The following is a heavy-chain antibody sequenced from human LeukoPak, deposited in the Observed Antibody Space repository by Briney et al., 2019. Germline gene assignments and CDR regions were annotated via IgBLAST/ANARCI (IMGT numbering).Heavy chain of an antibody. Sequence: PGGSLRLSCAASGFTFTSYSMNWVRQAPGKGLEWVSTISSGGGGSTYYADSVKGRFTISRDNSKNTLYLQVNSLRAEDTAVYYCAKGGKWDVTPFDYWGQGTLVTVSS. CDR3: AKGGKWDVTPFDY. CDR2: ISSGGGGST. CDR1: GFTFTSYS. D-gene: IGHD1-26*01. J-gene: IGHJ4*02. V-gene: IGHV3-23*01.